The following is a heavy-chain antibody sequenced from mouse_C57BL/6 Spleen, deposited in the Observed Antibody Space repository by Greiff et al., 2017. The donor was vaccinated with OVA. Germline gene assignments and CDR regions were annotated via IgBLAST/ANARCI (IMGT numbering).Heavy chain of an antibody. J-gene: IGHJ4*01. CDR3: ARRTTVVANAMDY. Sequence: VQLQQPGAELVKPGASVKMSCKASGYTFTSYWITWVKQRPGQGLEWIGDIYPGSGSTNYNEQFKSKATLTVDTSSSTAYMQLSSLTSEASAVYYCARRTTVVANAMDYWGQGTSVTVSS. CDR1: GYTFTSYW. D-gene: IGHD1-1*01. V-gene: IGHV1-55*01. CDR2: IYPGSGST.